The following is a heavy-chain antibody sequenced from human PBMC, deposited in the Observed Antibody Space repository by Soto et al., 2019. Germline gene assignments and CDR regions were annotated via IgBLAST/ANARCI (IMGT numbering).Heavy chain of an antibody. CDR2: ISGNGGTT. CDR3: AKGKANTMFGVDTLFDY. CDR1: GFTFSSYA. V-gene: IGHV3-23*01. Sequence: EVQLLESGGGLVQPGGSLGLSCAASGFTFSSYAMSWVRQAPGKGLEWVSLISGNGGTTNYADSVKGRFTISRDNSKKTVYLQMNSVRADDTAVYYCAKGKANTMFGVDTLFDYWGQGTLVTVSS. J-gene: IGHJ4*02. D-gene: IGHD3-3*01.